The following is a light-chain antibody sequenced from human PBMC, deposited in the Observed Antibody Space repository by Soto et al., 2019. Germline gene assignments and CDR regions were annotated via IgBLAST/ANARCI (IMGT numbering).Light chain of an antibody. V-gene: IGKV1-39*01. CDR1: QNISSY. Sequence: DIQMTQSPSSLSASVGDRVTITCRASQNISSYLNWYQQKPEKAPKLLIYAASSLQSWVPSRFSGSGSGTDFPLTISRQPPEDFATYYCQQSYSTPLTFGGGDKVETK. CDR3: QQSYSTPLT. J-gene: IGKJ4*01. CDR2: AAS.